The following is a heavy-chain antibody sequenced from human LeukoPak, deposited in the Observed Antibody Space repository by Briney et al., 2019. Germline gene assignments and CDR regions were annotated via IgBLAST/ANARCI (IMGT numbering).Heavy chain of an antibody. V-gene: IGHV3-30*04. CDR2: ISYDGSNK. J-gene: IGHJ6*02. Sequence: PGGSLRLSCAACGFTFSSYAMHWVRQAPGRGLGWVAVISYDGSNKYYPDSVKGRFTISRDNSKNTLYLQMNSLRAEDTAVYYCARGGDYDILTGYYSAYYYGMDVWGQGTTVTVSS. CDR3: ARGGDYDILTGYYSAYYYGMDV. D-gene: IGHD3-9*01. CDR1: GFTFSSYA.